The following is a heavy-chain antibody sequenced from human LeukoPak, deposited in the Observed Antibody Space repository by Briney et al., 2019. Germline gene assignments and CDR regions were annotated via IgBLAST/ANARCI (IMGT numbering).Heavy chain of an antibody. CDR2: ISYDGSNK. J-gene: IGHJ4*02. V-gene: IGHV3-30*03. D-gene: IGHD4-23*01. CDR3: ARGSINGYGGLSLHYFDY. Sequence: QPGRSLRLSCAASGFTFSSYGMHWVRQAPGKGLEWVAVISYDGSNKYYADSVKGRFTISRDNAKNSLYLQMNSLRAEDTAVYYCARGSINGYGGLSLHYFDYWGQGTLVTVSS. CDR1: GFTFSSYG.